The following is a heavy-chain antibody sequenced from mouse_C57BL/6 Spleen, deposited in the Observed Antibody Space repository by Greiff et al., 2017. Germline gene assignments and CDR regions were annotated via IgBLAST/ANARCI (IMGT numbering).Heavy chain of an antibody. J-gene: IGHJ2*01. D-gene: IGHD4-1*01. CDR3: AMTGTEGYYFDY. CDR1: GYTFTSYW. CDR2: IHPSDSDT. V-gene: IGHV1-74*01. Sequence: QHGEERVKPGEEGKVSGKASGYTFTSYWMHWVKQRPGQGLEWIGRIHPSDSDTNYNQKFKGKATLTVDKSSSTAYMQLSSLTSEDSAVYYCAMTGTEGYYFDYWGQGTTLTVSS.